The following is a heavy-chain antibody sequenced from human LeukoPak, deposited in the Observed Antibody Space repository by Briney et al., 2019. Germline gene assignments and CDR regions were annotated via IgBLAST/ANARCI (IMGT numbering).Heavy chain of an antibody. J-gene: IGHJ4*02. V-gene: IGHV3-21*01. D-gene: IGHD6-19*01. CDR1: GFTFSSYE. CDR2: ISSSSSYI. CDR3: ARDSGSSGWYVGHFDY. Sequence: PGGSLRLSCAASGFTFSSYEMNWVRQAPGKGLEWVSSISSSSSYIYYADSVKGRFTISRDNAKNSLYLQMNSLRAEDTAVYYCARDSGSSGWYVGHFDYWGQGTLVTVSS.